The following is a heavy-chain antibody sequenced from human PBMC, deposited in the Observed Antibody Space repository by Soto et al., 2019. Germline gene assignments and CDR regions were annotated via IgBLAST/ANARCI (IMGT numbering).Heavy chain of an antibody. Sequence: SETLSLTCAVYGGSFSGYYWSWIRRPPEKELEWIGYIYYSGTTNYNPSLKSRVTISVDTSKNQFSLKLSSVTAADTAVYYCARTYSSSHHFDYWGQGTLVTVSS. J-gene: IGHJ4*02. CDR2: IYYSGTT. V-gene: IGHV4-59*01. CDR1: GGSFSGYY. D-gene: IGHD6-13*01. CDR3: ARTYSSSHHFDY.